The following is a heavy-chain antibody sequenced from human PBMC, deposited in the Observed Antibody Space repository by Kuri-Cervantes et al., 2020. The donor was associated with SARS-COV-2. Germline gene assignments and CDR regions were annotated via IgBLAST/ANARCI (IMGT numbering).Heavy chain of an antibody. CDR2: FDPEDGET. CDR1: GYTFTGYY. V-gene: IGHV1-24*01. J-gene: IGHJ6*04. D-gene: IGHD3-22*01. CDR3: ATNALLL. Sequence: ASVKVSCKASGYTFTGYYMHWVRQAPGQGLEWMGGFDPEDGETIYAQKFQGRVTMTEDTSTDTAYMELSSLRSEDTAVYYCATNALLLWGKGTTVTVSS.